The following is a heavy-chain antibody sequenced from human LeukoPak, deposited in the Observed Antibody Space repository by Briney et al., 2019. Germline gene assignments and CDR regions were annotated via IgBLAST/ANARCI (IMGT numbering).Heavy chain of an antibody. J-gene: IGHJ5*02. CDR1: GYSFTSYW. V-gene: IGHV5-51*01. CDR2: IYPGDSDT. Sequence: GESLKISFKGSGYSFTSYWIGWVRQMPGKGLEWMGIIYPGDSDTRYSPSFQGQVTISADKSISTAYLQWSSLKASDTAMYYCARRITFGGVIPDPWGQGTLVTVSS. CDR3: ARRITFGGVIPDP. D-gene: IGHD3-16*02.